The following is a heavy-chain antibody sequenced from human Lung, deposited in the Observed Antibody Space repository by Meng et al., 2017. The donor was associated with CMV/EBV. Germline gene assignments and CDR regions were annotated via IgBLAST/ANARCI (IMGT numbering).Heavy chain of an antibody. V-gene: IGHV1-18*01. D-gene: IGHD4/OR15-4a*01. CDR1: GYTFTSYG. CDR2: ISGYNGRV. J-gene: IGHJ6*02. CDR3: ARADYLLVHYYYYGMDV. Sequence: SXXVSXXASGYTFTSYGVSWVRQAPGQGLEWMGWISGYNGRVNYLQKFQGRVTMTTDTSATTAYMELRSLRSDDTAVYFCARADYLLVHYYYYGMDVWGQGTTVTVSS.